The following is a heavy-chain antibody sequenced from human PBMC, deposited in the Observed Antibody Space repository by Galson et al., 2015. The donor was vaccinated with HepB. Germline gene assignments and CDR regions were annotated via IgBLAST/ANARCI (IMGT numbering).Heavy chain of an antibody. CDR1: GYTFTSYG. CDR3: ARNLGYCSGGSCYSQADWFDP. D-gene: IGHD2-15*01. Sequence: SVKVSCKASGYTFTSYGISWVRQAPGQGLEWMGWISAYNGNTNYAQKLQGRVTMTTDTSTSTAYMELRSLRSDDTAVYYCARNLGYCSGGSCYSQADWFDPWGQGTLVTVSS. V-gene: IGHV1-18*01. J-gene: IGHJ5*02. CDR2: ISAYNGNT.